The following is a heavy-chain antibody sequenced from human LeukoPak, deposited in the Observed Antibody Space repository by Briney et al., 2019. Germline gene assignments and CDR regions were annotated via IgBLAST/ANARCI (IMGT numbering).Heavy chain of an antibody. CDR1: GGSISSGSYY. CDR2: IYASGST. D-gene: IGHD3-22*01. J-gene: IGHJ3*02. Sequence: KPSETLSLTCTVSGGSISSGSYYWSWIRQPAGKGLEWIGRIYASGSTNNNPSLKSRVTISVDTSKNQLSLRLSSVTAADTAVYYCARDLDYYDSSGYFFDIWGQGTMVTVSS. CDR3: ARDLDYYDSSGYFFDI. V-gene: IGHV4-61*02.